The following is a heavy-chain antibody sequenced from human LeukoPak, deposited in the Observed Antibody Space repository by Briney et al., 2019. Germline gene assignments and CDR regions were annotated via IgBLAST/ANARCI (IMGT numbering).Heavy chain of an antibody. CDR3: ARETGEAFDI. Sequence: GGSLRLSWAASGFSFSSHSMNWVRQAPGKGLEWVSSIGSSSSSIYYAGSVKGRFTISRDNAKNSLYLQMNSLRAEDTAVYYCARETGEAFDIWGQGTMVIVS. D-gene: IGHD7-27*01. CDR2: IGSSSSSI. CDR1: GFSFSSHS. V-gene: IGHV3-21*01. J-gene: IGHJ3*02.